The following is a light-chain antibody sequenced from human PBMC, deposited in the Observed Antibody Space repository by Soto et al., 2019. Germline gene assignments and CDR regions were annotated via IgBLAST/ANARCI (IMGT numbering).Light chain of an antibody. CDR2: DVS. V-gene: IGLV2-14*01. J-gene: IGLJ1*01. Sequence: QSVLTQPASMSGSPGQSITISCTGTSSDVGGYNYVSWYQQHPGKAPKLMIYDVSNRPSGVSNRFSGSKSGNTASLTISGLQAEVEAGYYCSSYTSSSTLPYVFGTGTKVTVL. CDR1: SSDVGGYNY. CDR3: SSYTSSSTLPYV.